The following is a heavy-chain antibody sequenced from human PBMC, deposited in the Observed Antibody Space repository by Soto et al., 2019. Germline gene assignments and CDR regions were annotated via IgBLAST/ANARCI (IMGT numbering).Heavy chain of an antibody. CDR3: TKAGGILLTPFDP. V-gene: IGHV3-30*18. J-gene: IGHJ5*02. CDR2: ISYDGTNK. D-gene: IGHD1-26*01. CDR1: GFTFSRSG. Sequence: QVQLVESGGGVVQPGRSLRLSCAASGFTFSRSGMHWVRQAPGKGLEWVAVISYDGTNKYYADSVKGRFTISRDNSKNTLYLQMNSLRTEDTALYYCTKAGGILLTPFDPWGQGTLVTVSS.